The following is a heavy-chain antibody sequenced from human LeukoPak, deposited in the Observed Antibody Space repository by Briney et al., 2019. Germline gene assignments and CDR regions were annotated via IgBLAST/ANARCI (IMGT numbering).Heavy chain of an antibody. CDR1: GGSFSGYY. CDR3: ARATYS. D-gene: IGHD3-10*01. Sequence: SETLSLTCAVYGGSFSGYYWSWIRQPPGKGLEWIGEINHSGSTNYNPSLKSRVTISVDTSKNQFSLKLSSVTAADTAVYYCARATYSWGQGNLVTVSS. J-gene: IGHJ5*02. CDR2: INHSGST. V-gene: IGHV4-34*01.